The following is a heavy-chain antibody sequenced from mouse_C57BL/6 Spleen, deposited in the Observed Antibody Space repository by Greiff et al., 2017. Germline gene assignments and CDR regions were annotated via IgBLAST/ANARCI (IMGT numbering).Heavy chain of an antibody. Sequence: QVQLQQPGAELVKPGASVKLSCKASGYTFTSYWMHWVKQRPGQGLEWIGMIHPNSGSTNYNETFKSKATLTVDKSSSTAYMQLSSLTSEDSAVYYCARDYYGSSYGYIDVWGTGTTVTVSS. CDR1: GYTFTSYW. CDR3: ARDYYGSSYGYIDV. V-gene: IGHV1-64*01. D-gene: IGHD1-1*01. CDR2: IHPNSGST. J-gene: IGHJ1*03.